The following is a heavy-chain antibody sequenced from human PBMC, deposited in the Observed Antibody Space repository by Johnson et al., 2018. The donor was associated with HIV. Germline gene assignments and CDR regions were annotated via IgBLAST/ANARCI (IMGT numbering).Heavy chain of an antibody. CDR3: ARVTKYYFDSSVDAFDI. CDR2: ISWNSGSV. V-gene: IGHV3-9*01. D-gene: IGHD3-22*01. J-gene: IGHJ3*02. Sequence: VQLVESGGGLVQPGRSLRLSCAASGFTFDDYAMHWVRQAPGKGLEWVSGISWNSGSVDYADSVKGRFTISRDNAKNSLYLQMNSLRAEDTAVYFCARVTKYYFDSSVDAFDIWGQGTVVTVSS. CDR1: GFTFDDYA.